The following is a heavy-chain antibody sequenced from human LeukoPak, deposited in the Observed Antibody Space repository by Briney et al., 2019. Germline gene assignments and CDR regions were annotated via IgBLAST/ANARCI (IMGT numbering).Heavy chain of an antibody. J-gene: IGHJ4*02. V-gene: IGHV3-15*01. D-gene: IGHD5-24*01. CDR1: GFTFSSYA. Sequence: GGSLRLSCAASGFTFSSYAMHWVRQAPGKGLEWVGRISKGGTTDYAAPVKGRFIISRDESRDTLYLQMNSLKTEDTAIYYCTTAPTTGWLPYFDYWGQGTLVTVSS. CDR3: TTAPTTGWLPYFDY. CDR2: ISKGGTT.